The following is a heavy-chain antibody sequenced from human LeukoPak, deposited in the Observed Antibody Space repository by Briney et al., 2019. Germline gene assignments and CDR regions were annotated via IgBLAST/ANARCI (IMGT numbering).Heavy chain of an antibody. D-gene: IGHD4-11*01. CDR2: ISSSSSTI. CDR3: ARGDYSNYPWNY. V-gene: IGHV3-48*01. Sequence: GSLRLSCAASGFTFSSYSMNWVRQAPGKGLELVSYISSSSSTIYYADSVKGRFTISRDNAKNSLYLQMNNLRAEDTAVYYCARGDYSNYPWNYWGQGTLVTVSS. CDR1: GFTFSSYS. J-gene: IGHJ4*02.